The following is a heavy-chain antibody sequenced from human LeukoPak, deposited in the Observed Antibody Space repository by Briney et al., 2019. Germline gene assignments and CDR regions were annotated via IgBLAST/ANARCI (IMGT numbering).Heavy chain of an antibody. CDR1: GGSISSGSYY. CDR2: IYTSGST. CDR3: ARDRFLAAAGSWFDP. D-gene: IGHD6-13*01. V-gene: IGHV4-61*02. J-gene: IGHJ5*02. Sequence: SETLSLTCTVSGGSISSGSYYWSWIRQPAGKGLEWIGRIYTSGSTNYNPSLKSRVTISVDTSKNQFSLKLSSVTAADTAVYYCARDRFLAAAGSWFDPWGQGTLVTVSS.